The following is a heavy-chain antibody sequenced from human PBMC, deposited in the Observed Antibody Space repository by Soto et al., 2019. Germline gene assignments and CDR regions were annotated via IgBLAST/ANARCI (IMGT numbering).Heavy chain of an antibody. V-gene: IGHV4-30-2*01. Sequence: PSETLSLTCAVSGGSISSGGYSWSWLRQPPGKGLEWIGYIYHSGSTYYNPSLKSRVTISVDRSKNQFSLKLSSVTAADTAVYYCARAIRFLEWFGCFDPWGQGTLVTVSS. CDR2: IYHSGST. CDR3: ARAIRFLEWFGCFDP. J-gene: IGHJ5*02. CDR1: GGSISSGGYS. D-gene: IGHD3-3*01.